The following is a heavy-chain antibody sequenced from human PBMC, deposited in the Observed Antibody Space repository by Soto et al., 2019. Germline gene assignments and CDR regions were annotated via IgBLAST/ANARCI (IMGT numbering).Heavy chain of an antibody. CDR1: GFTFSRYV. CDR2: VSGSGGST. Sequence: VQVLESGGGLVQPGGSLRLSCAASGFTFSRYVLSWVRQAPGKGLECVSTVSGSGGSTYYADSVRGRFTVSRDNSKNTLYLQMNSLRAEDTAVYYCAKAERTNYGDAFDIWGQGTMVTVSS. CDR3: AKAERTNYGDAFDI. J-gene: IGHJ3*02. D-gene: IGHD4-17*01. V-gene: IGHV3-23*01.